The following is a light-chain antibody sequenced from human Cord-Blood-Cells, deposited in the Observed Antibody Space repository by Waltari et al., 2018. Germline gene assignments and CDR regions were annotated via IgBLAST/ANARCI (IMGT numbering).Light chain of an antibody. CDR2: AAS. V-gene: IGKV1-39*01. Sequence: DIQMTQSPSSLSVSVGDRVTITCRASQSISSYLNLYQQKPGKAPKLLIYAASSLQSGVPSRFSGIGSGTDFTLTISSLQPKDFATYYFQQSYSTPWTFGQETKVEIK. CDR1: QSISSY. J-gene: IGKJ1*01. CDR3: QQSYSTPWT.